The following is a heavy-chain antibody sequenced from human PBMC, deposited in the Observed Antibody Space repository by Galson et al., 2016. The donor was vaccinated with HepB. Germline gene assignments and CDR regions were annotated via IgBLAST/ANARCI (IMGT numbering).Heavy chain of an antibody. CDR1: GYTFTAFY. CDR3: ARDRHTYGSRDGMDV. J-gene: IGHJ6*02. D-gene: IGHD5-18*01. V-gene: IGHV1-46*01. Sequence: SVKVSCKASGYTFTAFYMNWVRQAPGQGLEWMGLINPTGGATSYAQKYQGRVTMTRDTSTSTVYMELSSLRPEDTAVYYCARDRHTYGSRDGMDVWGQGTTVTVSS. CDR2: INPTGGAT.